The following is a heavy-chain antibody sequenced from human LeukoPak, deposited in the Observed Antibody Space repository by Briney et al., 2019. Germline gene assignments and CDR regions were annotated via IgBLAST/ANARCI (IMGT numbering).Heavy chain of an antibody. D-gene: IGHD2-21*02. J-gene: IGHJ4*02. CDR2: IIPIFGTP. CDR1: GYTLTELS. Sequence: GASVKVSCKGSGYTLTELSMHWVRQAPGQGLEWMGGIIPIFGTPHYAQKFQDRVTITADASTSTAYMELSSLRSEDTAVYYCARAYMTATRHFDSWGQGTLVTVSS. V-gene: IGHV1-69*13. CDR3: ARAYMTATRHFDS.